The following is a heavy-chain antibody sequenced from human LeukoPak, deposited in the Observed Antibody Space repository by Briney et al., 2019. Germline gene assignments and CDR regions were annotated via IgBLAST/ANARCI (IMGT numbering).Heavy chain of an antibody. V-gene: IGHV3-7*01. Sequence: PGGSLRLSCAASGFTFSSYWMSWVRQAPGKGLEWVANIKQDGSEKYYVDSVKGRFAISRDNARNSLFLQMSSLRAEDTAVYYCTRDLSAGLPGGFDFWGQGTLVTVSS. CDR3: TRDLSAGLPGGFDF. CDR2: IKQDGSEK. D-gene: IGHD3-10*01. CDR1: GFTFSSYW. J-gene: IGHJ4*02.